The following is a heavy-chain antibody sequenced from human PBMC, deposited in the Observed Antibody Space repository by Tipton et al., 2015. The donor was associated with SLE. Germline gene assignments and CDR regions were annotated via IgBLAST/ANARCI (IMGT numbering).Heavy chain of an antibody. J-gene: IGHJ3*02. CDR2: IYYSGST. CDR3: ARGRPPPLDAFDI. CDR1: GGSISSGDYY. V-gene: IGHV4-30-4*01. Sequence: TLSLTCTVSGGSISSGDYYWSWIRQPPGKGLEWIGYIYYSGSTYYNPSLKSRVTISVDTSKNQFSLKLSSVTAADTAVYYCARGRPPPLDAFDIWGQGTMVTVSS.